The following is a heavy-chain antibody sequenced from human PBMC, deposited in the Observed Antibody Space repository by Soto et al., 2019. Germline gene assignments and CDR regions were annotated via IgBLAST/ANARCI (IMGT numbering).Heavy chain of an antibody. CDR1: GGSISSYY. V-gene: IGHV4-59*01. CDR3: ARFPVDYFDY. Sequence: SETLSLTCTVSGGSISSYYWSWIRQPPGKGLEWIGYIYYSGSTNYNPSLKSRVTISVDTSKNQFSLKLSSVTAADTAVYYCARFPVDYFDYWGQGTLVTVSS. CDR2: IYYSGST. J-gene: IGHJ4*02.